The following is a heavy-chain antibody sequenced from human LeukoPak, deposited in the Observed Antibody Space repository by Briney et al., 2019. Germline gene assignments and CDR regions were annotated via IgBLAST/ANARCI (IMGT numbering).Heavy chain of an antibody. CDR3: TRSYGEDAFDI. CDR2: MNPDSNYK. J-gene: IGHJ3*02. D-gene: IGHD4-17*01. CDR1: GFTFSSYA. Sequence: GGSLRLSCAASGFTFSSYAMNWVRQAPGKGLEWVSSMNPDSNYKYYADSVKGRFTISRDNSKNTLYLQMNSLRPEDTAVYYCTRSYGEDAFDIWGQGTMVTVSS. V-gene: IGHV3-21*01.